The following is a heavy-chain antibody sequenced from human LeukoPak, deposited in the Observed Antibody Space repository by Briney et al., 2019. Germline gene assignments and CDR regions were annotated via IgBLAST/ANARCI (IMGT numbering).Heavy chain of an antibody. J-gene: IGHJ4*01. CDR1: GSSFSGHW. CDR3: ARGPSSNWSGLDF. V-gene: IGHV3-74*01. D-gene: IGHD6-13*01. CDR2: ISPTGSTT. Sequence: GGSLRLSCAASGSSFSGHWMHWARQLPGKGLVWVSRISPTGSTTSYADSVKGRFTVSRDNAKNTLYLQVNNLRAEDTAVYYCARGPSSNWSGLDFWGQGTLLTVSS.